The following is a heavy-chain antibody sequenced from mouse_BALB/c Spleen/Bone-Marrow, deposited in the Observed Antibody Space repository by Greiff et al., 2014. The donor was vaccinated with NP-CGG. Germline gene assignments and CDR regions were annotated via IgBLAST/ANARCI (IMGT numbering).Heavy chain of an antibody. Sequence: VQLQQPGPELVKPGASVKVSCKASGFSFTDHNMYWVKQSHGKSLEWIGNIDPYNGGTSYNQKFKGKATLTVDKSSSTAFMQLNSLTSEDSAVYYCASYHSSGYAMDYWGQGTSVTVSS. CDR2: IDPYNGGT. CDR3: ASYHSSGYAMDY. D-gene: IGHD3-1*01. CDR1: GFSFTDHN. J-gene: IGHJ4*01. V-gene: IGHV1S135*01.